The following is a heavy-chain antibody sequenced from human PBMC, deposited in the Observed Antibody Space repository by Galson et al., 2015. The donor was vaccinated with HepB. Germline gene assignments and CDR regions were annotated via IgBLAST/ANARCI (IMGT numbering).Heavy chain of an antibody. CDR1: GFTFSSYA. Sequence: SLRLSCAASGFTFSSYAMHWVRQAPGKGLEWVAVISYDGSNKYYADSVKGRFTISRDNSKNTLYLQMNSLRAEDTAVYYCARDLGRSSGPRWDEYFQHWGQGTLVTVSS. D-gene: IGHD6-19*01. V-gene: IGHV3-30*04. CDR2: ISYDGSNK. J-gene: IGHJ1*01. CDR3: ARDLGRSSGPRWDEYFQH.